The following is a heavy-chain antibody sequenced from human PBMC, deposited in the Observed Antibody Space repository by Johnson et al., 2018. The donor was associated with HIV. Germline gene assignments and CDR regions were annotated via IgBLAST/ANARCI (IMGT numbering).Heavy chain of an antibody. V-gene: IGHV3-7*01. Sequence: VQLVESGGGLVQPGGSLRLSCAASGFTFSSYWMSWVRQAPGKGLEWVANIKQDGSEKYYVDSVKGRFTISRDNAKNSLYLQINSLRAEDTAVYYCARDSPWELTAFDIWGQGTMVTVSS. CDR1: GFTFSSYW. CDR2: IKQDGSEK. J-gene: IGHJ3*02. CDR3: ARDSPWELTAFDI. D-gene: IGHD1-26*01.